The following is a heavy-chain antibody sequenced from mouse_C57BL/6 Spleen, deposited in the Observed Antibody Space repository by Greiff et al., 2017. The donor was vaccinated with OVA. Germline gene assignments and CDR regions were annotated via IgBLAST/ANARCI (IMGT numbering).Heavy chain of an antibody. D-gene: IGHD1-1*01. Sequence: VQLQQSGPELVKPGASVKISCKASGYTFTDYYINWVKQRPGQGLEWIGWIFPGSGSTYYNEKFKGKATLTVDKSSSTAYMLLSSLTSEDSAVYFCSRGNRYYYGSSYGGYLDYWGQGTTLTVSS. CDR2: IFPGSGST. V-gene: IGHV1-75*01. CDR3: SRGNRYYYGSSYGGYLDY. CDR1: GYTFTDYY. J-gene: IGHJ2*01.